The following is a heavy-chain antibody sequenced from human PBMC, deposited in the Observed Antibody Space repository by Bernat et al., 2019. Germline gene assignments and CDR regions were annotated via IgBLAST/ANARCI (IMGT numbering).Heavy chain of an antibody. CDR1: GFNLNNYE. CDR2: INWSGTNI. V-gene: IGHV3-48*03. D-gene: IGHD6-19*01. Sequence: EVQLVESGGGLVQPGGSLRLSCVVSGFNLNNYEMNWVRQAPGKGLEWGSYINWSGTNIYYGDSVRGRFTISRAHAKNSLYLPIDSLRAQDTALYFCSRGSISVACYGFDLWGQGTMVTVSS. CDR3: SRGSISVACYGFDL. J-gene: IGHJ3*01.